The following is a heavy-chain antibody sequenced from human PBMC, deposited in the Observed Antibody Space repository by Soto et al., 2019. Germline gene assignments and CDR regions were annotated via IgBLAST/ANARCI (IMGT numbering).Heavy chain of an antibody. Sequence: QVQLVESGGGVVQPGRSLRLSCAASGFTFSSYGMHWVRQAPGMGLEWVAVISYDGSNKYYADSVKGRFTISRDNSKNTLYLQMNSLRAEDTAVYYCAKPRVYYYYGMDVWGQGTTVTVSS. CDR3: AKPRVYYYYGMDV. CDR2: ISYDGSNK. J-gene: IGHJ6*02. CDR1: GFTFSSYG. V-gene: IGHV3-30*18.